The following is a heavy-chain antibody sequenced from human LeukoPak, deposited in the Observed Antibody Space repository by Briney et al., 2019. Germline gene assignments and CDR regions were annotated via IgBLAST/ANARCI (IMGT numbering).Heavy chain of an antibody. V-gene: IGHV3-30*14. J-gene: IGHJ4*02. CDR1: GFTFSTYA. Sequence: PGRSLRLSCAASGFTFSTYAMHWVRQAPGKGLEWVAVISYDGSNQYYADSVKGRFTISRDTSKNTVSLQMNSLRAEDTAVYYCAGDKTTGGWYEFDYWGQGTLVTVSS. CDR3: AGDKTTGGWYEFDY. D-gene: IGHD6-19*01. CDR2: ISYDGSNQ.